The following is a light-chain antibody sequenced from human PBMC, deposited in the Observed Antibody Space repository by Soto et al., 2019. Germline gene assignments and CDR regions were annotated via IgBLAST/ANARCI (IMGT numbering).Light chain of an antibody. V-gene: IGKV3-20*01. CDR3: QQYVTSTRT. CDR1: QSVSSSY. J-gene: IGKJ1*01. CDR2: GAS. Sequence: EIVVTQSPGTLSLSPGERATLSCRASQSVSSSYLAWYQQKPGQAPRLLIYGASSRATGIPDRFSGSGSGTDFTLTISRLEPEDFAVYYCQQYVTSTRTFGQGTTVEIK.